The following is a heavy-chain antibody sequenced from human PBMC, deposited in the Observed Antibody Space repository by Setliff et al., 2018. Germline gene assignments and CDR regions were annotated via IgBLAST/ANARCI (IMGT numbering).Heavy chain of an antibody. V-gene: IGHV4-4*02. Sequence: SETLSLTCAVSGGPISSSNWWSWVRQPPGKGLEWIGEIHHSGSTNYNPSLKSRVTISVDTSKNQFSLNLSSVTAADTAVYYCARLGGSSTSGGFYYFYYYMDVWGKGTTVTVSS. CDR1: GGPISSSNW. CDR3: ARLGGSSTSGGFYYFYYYMDV. D-gene: IGHD2-2*01. J-gene: IGHJ6*03. CDR2: IHHSGST.